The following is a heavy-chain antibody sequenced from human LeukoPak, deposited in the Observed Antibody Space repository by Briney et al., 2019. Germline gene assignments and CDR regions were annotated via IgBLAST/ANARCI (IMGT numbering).Heavy chain of an antibody. Sequence: PSETLSLTCAVYGGSFSGYYWSWIRQPPGKGLEWIGEINHSGSTNYNPSLKSRVTISVDTSKNQFSLKLSSVTAADTAVYYCARGNNLNYYGSGSYACDYWGQGTLDTVSS. CDR2: INHSGST. J-gene: IGHJ4*02. CDR1: GGSFSGYY. D-gene: IGHD3-10*01. CDR3: ARGNNLNYYGSGSYACDY. V-gene: IGHV4-34*01.